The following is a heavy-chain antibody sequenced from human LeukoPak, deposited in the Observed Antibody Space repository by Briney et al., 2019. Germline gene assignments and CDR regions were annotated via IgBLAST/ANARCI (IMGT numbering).Heavy chain of an antibody. CDR2: ISGRGGST. CDR1: GFTFSSYA. CDR3: AKVRWGGYCSSSSCDAFDV. D-gene: IGHD2-2*01. J-gene: IGHJ3*01. V-gene: IGHV3-23*01. Sequence: GGSLRLSCAASGFTFSSYAMSWVRQAPGKGLEWVSAISGRGGSTYYADSVKGRFTFSRDNSKNTLYLQMNSLRAEDTAVYYCAKVRWGGYCSSSSCDAFDVWGQGTMVTVSS.